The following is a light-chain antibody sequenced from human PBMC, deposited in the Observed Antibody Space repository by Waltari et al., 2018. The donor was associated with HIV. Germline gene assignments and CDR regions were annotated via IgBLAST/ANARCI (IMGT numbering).Light chain of an antibody. CDR1: SSDVGGYNY. CDR2: DVS. Sequence: QSALTQPASVSGSPGQSITISCTGSSSDVGGYNYVSWYQQHPGKAPRLMIYDVSTRPSGVSVRLSGSKAGDTASLTISGLQAEDEADYYCESYTSTSVWVFGGGTRLTVL. V-gene: IGLV2-14*03. CDR3: ESYTSTSVWV. J-gene: IGLJ3*02.